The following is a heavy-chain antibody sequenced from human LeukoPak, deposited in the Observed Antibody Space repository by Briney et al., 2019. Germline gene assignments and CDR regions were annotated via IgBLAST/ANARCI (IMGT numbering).Heavy chain of an antibody. D-gene: IGHD3-10*01. CDR1: GFTFDDYG. CDR3: AREVKTRNRNWFGELLLYYYYYMDV. J-gene: IGHJ6*03. V-gene: IGHV3-20*04. Sequence: GGSLRLSCAASGFTFDDYGMSWVRQAPGKGLEWVTGINWNGGSTGYADSVKGRFTISRDNAKNSLYLQMNSLRAEDTAVYYCAREVKTRNRNWFGELLLYYYYYMDVWGKGTTVTISS. CDR2: INWNGGST.